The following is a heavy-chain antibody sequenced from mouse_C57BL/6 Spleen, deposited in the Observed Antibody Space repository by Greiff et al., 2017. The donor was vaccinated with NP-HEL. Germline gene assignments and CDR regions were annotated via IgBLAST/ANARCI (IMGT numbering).Heavy chain of an antibody. D-gene: IGHD2-3*01. CDR2: INYDGSST. V-gene: IGHV5-16*01. Sequence: EVKLVESEGGLVQPGSSMKLSCTASGFTFSDYYMAWVRQVPEKGLEWVANINYDGSSTYYLDSLKSRFIISRDNAKNILYLQMSSLKSEDTATYYCARGAYDGYPWYFDVWGTGTTVTVSS. CDR3: ARGAYDGYPWYFDV. J-gene: IGHJ1*03. CDR1: GFTFSDYY.